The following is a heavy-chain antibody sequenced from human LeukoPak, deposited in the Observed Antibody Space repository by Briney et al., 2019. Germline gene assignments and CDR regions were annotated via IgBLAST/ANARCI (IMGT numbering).Heavy chain of an antibody. CDR3: AKWAGAYDAFDI. CDR1: GFTFSSYA. D-gene: IGHD3-10*01. J-gene: IGHJ3*02. CDR2: ISGSGGST. V-gene: IGHV3-23*01. Sequence: GGSLRLSCAASGFTFSSYAMSWVRQAPEKGLEWVSAISGSGGSTYYAVSVKGRFTISRDNSKNTLYLQMNSLRAEDTAVYYCAKWAGAYDAFDIWGQGTMVTVSS.